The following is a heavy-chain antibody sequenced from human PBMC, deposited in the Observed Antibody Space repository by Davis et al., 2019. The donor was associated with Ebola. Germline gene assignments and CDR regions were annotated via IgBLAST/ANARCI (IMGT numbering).Heavy chain of an antibody. D-gene: IGHD4-17*01. V-gene: IGHV3-11*01. CDR2: ISDTGRTI. CDR3: ARAAVTSIKSWFDP. Sequence: GESLKISCAASGFRFSDYYMTWIRQAPGKGLECISYISDTGRTIYYADSVKGRFTISRDNAKNSLYLQMSSLRAEDTAVYFCARAAVTSIKSWFDPWRQGTLVTVSS. J-gene: IGHJ5*02. CDR1: GFRFSDYY.